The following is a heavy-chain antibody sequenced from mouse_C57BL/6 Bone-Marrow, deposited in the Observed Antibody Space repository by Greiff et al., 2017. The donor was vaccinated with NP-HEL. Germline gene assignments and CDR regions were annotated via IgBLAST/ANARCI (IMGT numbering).Heavy chain of an antibody. Sequence: DVQLVESEGGLVQPGSSMKLSCTASGFTFSDYYMAWVRQVPEKGLEWVANINYDGSSTYYLDSLKSRFIISRDNAKNILYLQMSSLKSEDTATYYCARWITTVVAPWAMDYWGQGTSVTVSS. V-gene: IGHV5-16*01. CDR1: GFTFSDYY. CDR2: INYDGSST. J-gene: IGHJ4*01. D-gene: IGHD1-1*01. CDR3: ARWITTVVAPWAMDY.